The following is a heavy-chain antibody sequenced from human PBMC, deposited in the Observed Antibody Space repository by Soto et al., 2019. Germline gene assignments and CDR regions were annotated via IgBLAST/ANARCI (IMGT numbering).Heavy chain of an antibody. Sequence: QVTLKESGPALVNPTETLTLTCTVSGFSLSNARMGVSWIRQPPGKALEWLAHIFSNDEKSYSTSLKSRLTISKDTSKSQVVLTMTNMDPVDTATYYCARNLITMVRGVTNNWFDPWGQGTLVTVSS. CDR1: GFSLSNARMG. CDR3: ARNLITMVRGVTNNWFDP. V-gene: IGHV2-26*01. D-gene: IGHD3-10*01. J-gene: IGHJ5*02. CDR2: IFSNDEK.